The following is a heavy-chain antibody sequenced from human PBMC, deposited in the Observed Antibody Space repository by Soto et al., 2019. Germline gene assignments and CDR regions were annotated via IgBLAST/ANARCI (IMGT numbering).Heavy chain of an antibody. D-gene: IGHD3-10*01. V-gene: IGHV3-23*01. CDR2: VGGGGDNI. CDR3: AKRDYGSGRSPLLINY. J-gene: IGHJ4*02. CDR1: GFTFSSYS. Sequence: QLLESGGGWVQPGGSLRLSCAASGFTFSSYSMNWVRQAPGKGLQWVATVGGGGDNIFYADSVKGRFTISRDDSQNMLFLQMNSLRPEDTAVYFCAKRDYGSGRSPLLINYWGQGTLVTVSS.